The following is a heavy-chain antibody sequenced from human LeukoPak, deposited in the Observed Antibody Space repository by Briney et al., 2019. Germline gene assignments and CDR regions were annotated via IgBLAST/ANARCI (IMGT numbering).Heavy chain of an antibody. V-gene: IGHV3-15*01. D-gene: IGHD5-12*01. Sequence: GGSLRLSCAASGFTFSDAWMSWVRQAPGKGLEWVGRIKSKTDGGTTDYAAPVKGRFTISRDDSKNTLYLQMNSLKTEDTAVYYCTTDAIVATSAVDYWGQGTLDTVSS. CDR1: GFTFSDAW. J-gene: IGHJ4*02. CDR2: IKSKTDGGTT. CDR3: TTDAIVATSAVDY.